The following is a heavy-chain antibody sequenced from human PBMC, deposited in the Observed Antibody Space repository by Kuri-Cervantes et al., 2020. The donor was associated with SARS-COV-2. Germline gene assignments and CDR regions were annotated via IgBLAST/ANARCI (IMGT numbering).Heavy chain of an antibody. V-gene: IGHV3-30-3*01. CDR2: ISYDGSNK. CDR3: ASLLSGGGAHLYYFYMDA. CDR1: GFTFSSYA. Sequence: GESLKISCAASGFTFSSYAMHWVRQAPGKGLEWVAVISYDGSNKYYADSVKGRFTISRDNSKNTLYLQMNSLRVEDTAVYYCASLLSGGGAHLYYFYMDAWGKGTSVTVSS. D-gene: IGHD3-16*01. J-gene: IGHJ6*03.